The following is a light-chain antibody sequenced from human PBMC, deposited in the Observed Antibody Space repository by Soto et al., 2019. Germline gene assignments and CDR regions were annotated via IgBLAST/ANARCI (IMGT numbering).Light chain of an antibody. CDR3: CSYAGDSTWV. CDR2: EGS. Sequence: QSVLTQPASVSGSPGQSITISCTGTSSDVGNYNLVSWYQQHPGEAPKLLIYEGSKRPSGVSNRFSGSKFGNTASLTISGLQAEDEVDYHCCSYAGDSTWVFGGGTKLTVL. J-gene: IGLJ3*02. CDR1: SSDVGNYNL. V-gene: IGLV2-23*01.